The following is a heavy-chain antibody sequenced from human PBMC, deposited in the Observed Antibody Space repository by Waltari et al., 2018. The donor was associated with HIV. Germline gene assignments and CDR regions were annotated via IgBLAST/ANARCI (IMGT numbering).Heavy chain of an antibody. D-gene: IGHD6-19*01. CDR2: INHSGST. CDR1: GGSFSGYY. CDR3: ARLVAVAGLIDY. V-gene: IGHV4-34*01. J-gene: IGHJ4*02. Sequence: QVQLQQWGAGLLKPSETLSLTCAVYGGSFSGYYWSWIRQPPGKGLEWIGEINHSGSTNYNPSLKSRVTISVDTSKNQFSLKLSSVTAADTAVYYCARLVAVAGLIDYWGQGTLVTVSS.